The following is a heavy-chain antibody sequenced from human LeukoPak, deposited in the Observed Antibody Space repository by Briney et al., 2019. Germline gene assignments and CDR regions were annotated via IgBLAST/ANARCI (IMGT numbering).Heavy chain of an antibody. CDR3: ATTHTDGSGSYYHYFDY. CDR2: FDPEDGET. CDR1: GYTLTELS. V-gene: IGHV1-24*01. J-gene: IGHJ4*02. D-gene: IGHD3-10*01. Sequence: ASVKVSCKVSGYTLTELSMHWVRQAPGKGPEWMGGFDPEDGETIYAQKFQGRVTMTEDTSTDTAYMELSSLRSEDTAVYYCATTHTDGSGSYYHYFDYWGQGTLVTVSS.